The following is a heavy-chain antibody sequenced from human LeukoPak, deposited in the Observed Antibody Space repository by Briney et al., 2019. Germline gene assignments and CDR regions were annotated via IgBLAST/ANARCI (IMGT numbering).Heavy chain of an antibody. V-gene: IGHV1-69*13. CDR1: GGTFNDFA. CDR3: ARGGWSSEGYTLRE. CDR2: IIPIFGTP. Sequence: GASVKVSCKASGGTFNDFAFSWVRQAPGQGLEWMGGIIPIFGTPNYSQKFQGRFTMAADESTTTVYMELRSLTSEDTAVYYCARGGWSSEGYTLREWGQGTLVSVSS. D-gene: IGHD5-24*01. J-gene: IGHJ4*02.